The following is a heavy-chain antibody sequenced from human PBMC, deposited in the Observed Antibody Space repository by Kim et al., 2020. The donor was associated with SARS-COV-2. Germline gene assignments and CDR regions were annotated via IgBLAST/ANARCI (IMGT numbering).Heavy chain of an antibody. V-gene: IGHV3-30*01. CDR3: ARVFYDILTGQNYYYGMDV. J-gene: IGHJ6*02. Sequence: GRFTISRDNSKNTLYLQMNSLRAEDTAVYYCARVFYDILTGQNYYYGMDVWGQGTTVTVSS. D-gene: IGHD3-9*01.